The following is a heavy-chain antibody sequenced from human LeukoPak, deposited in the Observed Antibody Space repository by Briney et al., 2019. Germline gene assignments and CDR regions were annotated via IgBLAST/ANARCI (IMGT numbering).Heavy chain of an antibody. CDR1: GYTFNTYG. J-gene: IGHJ4*02. Sequence: ASVKVSCKASGYTFNTYGISWVRQAPGQGLEWMGWITPNSGATKYAQKFRGRVSMTRDTSINTAYMELSRLRSDDTAIYYCARVSRFYYDSSGDFDYWGQGTLVTVSS. V-gene: IGHV1-2*02. D-gene: IGHD3-22*01. CDR3: ARVSRFYYDSSGDFDY. CDR2: ITPNSGAT.